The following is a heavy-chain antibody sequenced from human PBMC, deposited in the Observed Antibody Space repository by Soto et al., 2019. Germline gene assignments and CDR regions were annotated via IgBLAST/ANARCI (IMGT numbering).Heavy chain of an antibody. Sequence: QVQLVQSGAEVKNPGASVKVSCQASNYLFGAFGLSWVRQAPGQGLEWMGWITPYNGNTHYAEKFQDRVTMTADKSTTTAYMEVRRLTSDDTAVYFCARISARRNDFDVWGQGTVVTVSS. V-gene: IGHV1-18*01. CDR3: ARISARRNDFDV. CDR1: NYLFGAFG. J-gene: IGHJ3*01. CDR2: ITPYNGNT.